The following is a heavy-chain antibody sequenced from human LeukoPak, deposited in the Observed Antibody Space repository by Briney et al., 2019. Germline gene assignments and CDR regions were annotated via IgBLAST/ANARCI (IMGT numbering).Heavy chain of an antibody. V-gene: IGHV3-53*01. CDR1: GFTVSSNY. D-gene: IGHD5-18*01. CDR3: ARLDTALVSYYYYYFMDV. J-gene: IGHJ6*03. Sequence: GGSLRLSCAASGFTVSSNYMSWVRQAPGKGLEWVSLIYSGGSTYYADSVKGRFTISRDNSKNTLYLQMNSLRAEDTAVYYCARLDTALVSYYYYYFMDVWGKGTTVTVSS. CDR2: IYSGGST.